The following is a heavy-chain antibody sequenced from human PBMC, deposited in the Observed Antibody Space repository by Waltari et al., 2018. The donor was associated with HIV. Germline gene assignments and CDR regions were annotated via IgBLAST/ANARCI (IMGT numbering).Heavy chain of an antibody. D-gene: IGHD6-19*01. CDR3: ARGAGPNSGWSLGTFDI. CDR1: GGTFSSYA. CDR2: INPSCDAT. V-gene: IGHV1-69*12. J-gene: IGHJ3*02. Sequence: QVQLVQSGADVKKPGSSVKVSCKASGGTFSSYAIHWVRQAPGQGLEWMGRINPSCDATDDPKKCQDRVTITADESTNTAYMELSSLRSEDTAVYYCARGAGPNSGWSLGTFDIWGQGTKVTVSS.